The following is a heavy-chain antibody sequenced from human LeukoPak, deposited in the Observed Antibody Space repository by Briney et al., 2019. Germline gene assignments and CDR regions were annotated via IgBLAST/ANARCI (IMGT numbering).Heavy chain of an antibody. D-gene: IGHD3-22*01. V-gene: IGHV4-4*07. CDR1: GVSISSYH. CDR2: IYTSGRT. J-gene: IGHJ4*02. CDR3: ASGTDYYDSSGYLSPFDY. Sequence: KPSETLPLTCTVSGVSISSYHGSWIRQPAGKGLEWIGRIYTSGRTNYNPSLKSRVTMSVDTSKNQFSLKLSSVTAADTAVYYCASGTDYYDSSGYLSPFDYWGQGTLVTVSS.